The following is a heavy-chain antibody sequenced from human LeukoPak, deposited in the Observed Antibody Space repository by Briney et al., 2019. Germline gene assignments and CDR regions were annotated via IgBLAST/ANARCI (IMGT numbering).Heavy chain of an antibody. CDR3: ANGPDV. CDR2: ISYDGSNK. CDR1: GFTFSSYG. Sequence: GRSLRLSCAASGFTFSSYGMHWVRQAPGKGLEWVAVISYDGSNKYYADSVKGRFTISRDNSKNTLYLQMNSLRAEDTAVYYCANGPDVWGQGTTVTVSS. V-gene: IGHV3-30*18. J-gene: IGHJ6*02.